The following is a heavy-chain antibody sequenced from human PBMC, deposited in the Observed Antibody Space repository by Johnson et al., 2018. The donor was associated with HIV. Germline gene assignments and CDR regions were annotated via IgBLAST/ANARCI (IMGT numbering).Heavy chain of an antibody. CDR2: ISYDGSNK. CDR3: ARDYYDLPWGYDAFDI. CDR1: GFTFSSYA. J-gene: IGHJ3*02. V-gene: IGHV3-30*04. Sequence: LSCAASGFTFSSYAMHWVRQAPGKGLEWVAVISYDGSNKYYADSVKGRLTISRDNSKNTLYLQMNSLRVDDAAIYYCARDYYDLPWGYDAFDIWGQGTMVTVSS. D-gene: IGHD3-22*01.